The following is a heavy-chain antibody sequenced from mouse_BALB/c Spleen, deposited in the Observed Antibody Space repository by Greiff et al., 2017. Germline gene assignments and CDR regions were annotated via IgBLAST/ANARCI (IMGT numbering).Heavy chain of an antibody. D-gene: IGHD2-4*01. V-gene: IGHV5-6*01. CDR2: ISSGGSYT. CDR3: ARLRYDYDSAWFAY. CDR1: GFTFSSYG. Sequence: EVQRVESGGDLVKPGGSLKLSCAASGFTFSSYGLSWVRQTPDKRLEWVATISSGGSYTYYPDSVKGRFTISRDTAKNTLYLQMSSLKSEDTAMYYCARLRYDYDSAWFAYWGQETLVTVSA. J-gene: IGHJ3*01.